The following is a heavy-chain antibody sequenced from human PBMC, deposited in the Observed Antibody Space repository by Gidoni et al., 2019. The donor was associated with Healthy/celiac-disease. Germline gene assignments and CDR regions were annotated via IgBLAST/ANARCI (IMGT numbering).Heavy chain of an antibody. D-gene: IGHD4-17*01. CDR2: INPNSGGT. CDR3: ARGDQATVTMLYYYYYGMDV. V-gene: IGHV1-2*02. J-gene: IGHJ6*02. CDR1: GYTFTASS. Sequence: HVRLVQSGAGVKKPGSSVKVSCKASGYTFTASSMPWVRQAPGQGLEWMGWINPNSGGTNYAQKFQGRVTMTRDTSISTAYMELSRLRSDDTAVYYCARGDQATVTMLYYYYYGMDVWGQGTTVTVSS.